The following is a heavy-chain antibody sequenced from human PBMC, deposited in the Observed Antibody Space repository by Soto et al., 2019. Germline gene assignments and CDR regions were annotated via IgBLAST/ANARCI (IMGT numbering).Heavy chain of an antibody. V-gene: IGHV6-1*01. D-gene: IGHD5-18*01. CDR1: GDSVSSNSAA. Sequence: SQTLSLPCAISGDSVSSNSAAWNWIRQSPSRGLEWLGRTYYRSKWYNDYAVSVKSRITINPDTSKNQFSLQLNSVTPEDTAVYYCARAVGTARSRDFDYWGQGTLVTVSS. CDR3: ARAVGTARSRDFDY. J-gene: IGHJ4*02. CDR2: TYYRSKWYN.